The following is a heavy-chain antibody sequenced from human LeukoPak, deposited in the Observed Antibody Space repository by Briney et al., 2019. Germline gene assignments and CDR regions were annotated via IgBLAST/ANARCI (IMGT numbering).Heavy chain of an antibody. V-gene: IGHV5-51*01. J-gene: IGHJ4*02. CDR3: ARRGYYDSSGLYFDY. D-gene: IGHD3-22*01. CDR2: IYPGDSDT. CDR1: GYSFTSYW. Sequence: GESLKISCKGSGYSFTSYWISWVRQMPGKGLEWMGIIYPGDSDTRYSPSFQGQVTISADKSISTAYLQWSSLKASDTAMYYCARRGYYDSSGLYFDYWGQGTLVTVSS.